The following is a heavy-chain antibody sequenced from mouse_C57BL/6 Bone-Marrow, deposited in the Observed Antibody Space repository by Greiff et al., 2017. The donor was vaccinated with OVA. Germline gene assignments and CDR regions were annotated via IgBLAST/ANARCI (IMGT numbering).Heavy chain of an antibody. CDR3: ASHYYGSSYAWFAY. CDR1: GYTFTDYN. CDR2: INPNNGGT. D-gene: IGHD1-1*01. V-gene: IGHV1-18*01. Sequence: EVQLQQSGPELVKPGASVKIPCKASGYTFTDYNMDWVKQSPGKSLEWIGDINPNNGGTIYNQKFKGKATLTVDKSSSTAYMELRSLTSEDTAVYYCASHYYGSSYAWFAYWGQGTLVTVSA. J-gene: IGHJ3*01.